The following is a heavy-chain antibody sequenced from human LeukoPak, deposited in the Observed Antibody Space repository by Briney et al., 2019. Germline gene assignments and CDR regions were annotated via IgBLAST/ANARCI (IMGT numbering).Heavy chain of an antibody. V-gene: IGHV3-23*01. CDR3: AKGIATRRGLRAFDI. CDR1: GFTFSSYG. Sequence: GGSLRLSCAASGFTFSSYGMHWVRQAPGKGLEWVSAISGSGGSTYYADSVKGRFTISRDNSKNTLYLQMNSLRAEDTAVYYCAKGIATRRGLRAFDIWGQGTMVTVSS. J-gene: IGHJ3*02. CDR2: ISGSGGST.